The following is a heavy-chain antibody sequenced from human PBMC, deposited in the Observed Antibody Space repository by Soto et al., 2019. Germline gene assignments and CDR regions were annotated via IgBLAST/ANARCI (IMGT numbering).Heavy chain of an antibody. CDR2: INPNSGNI. Sequence: AVKVSCKASGNTFTSYDINWVRQATGHGLEWMGWINPNSGNIGYAQKFQGRVTMTRDTAIRTAYMEVSRLRSDDTAVYYCARGRASGSYYLLDYWGQGTLVTVST. CDR1: GNTFTSYD. D-gene: IGHD3-10*01. V-gene: IGHV1-8*01. J-gene: IGHJ4*02. CDR3: ARGRASGSYYLLDY.